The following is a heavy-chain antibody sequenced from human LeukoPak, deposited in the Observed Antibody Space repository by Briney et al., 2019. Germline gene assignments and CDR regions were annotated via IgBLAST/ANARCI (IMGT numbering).Heavy chain of an antibody. CDR2: IKEDGSEK. Sequence: PGGSLRLSCAASGFTFSNYWMSWVRQAPGKGLAWVANIKEDGSEKYYVDSMKGRFTISRDNARNSLFLQVNSLTAEDTAVYYCARLRPWHYIDFWGQGTLVTVSS. V-gene: IGHV3-7*01. J-gene: IGHJ4*02. CDR1: GFTFSNYW. CDR3: ARLRPWHYIDF.